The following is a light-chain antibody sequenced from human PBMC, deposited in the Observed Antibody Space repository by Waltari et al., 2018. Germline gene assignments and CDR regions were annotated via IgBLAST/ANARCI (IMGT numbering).Light chain of an antibody. J-gene: IGKJ4*01. V-gene: IGKV1-5*03. CDR1: QRISNW. CDR2: KAS. Sequence: DIQMTQSPSTLSASVGDRVTITCRASQRISNWLAWYQQKPGKAPKLLIYKASKLENGVPSRFSGSGSGTEFTLTISSLRPDDFAAYYCQQYDSFPLTFGGGTNVEV. CDR3: QQYDSFPLT.